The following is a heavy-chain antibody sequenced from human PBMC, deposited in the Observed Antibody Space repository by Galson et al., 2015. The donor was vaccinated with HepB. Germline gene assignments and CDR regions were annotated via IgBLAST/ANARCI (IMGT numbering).Heavy chain of an antibody. CDR1: GYNFTSNW. J-gene: IGHJ4*02. D-gene: IGHD3-16*01. CDR3: ARSSEGAYDS. CDR2: IYPSDSDT. Sequence: QSGAEVKKPGESLKISCKVSGYNFTSNWIGWVRQMPGKGLEWMGIIYPSDSDTKYSPSFQGQVTISADRSCDTAYLQWSSLKASDTAMYYCARSSEGAYDSWGQGTLVTVSS. V-gene: IGHV5-51*01.